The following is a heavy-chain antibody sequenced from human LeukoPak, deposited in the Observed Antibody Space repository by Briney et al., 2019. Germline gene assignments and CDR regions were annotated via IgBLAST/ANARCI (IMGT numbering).Heavy chain of an antibody. CDR3: ASSYGDYVNFDY. D-gene: IGHD4-17*01. CDR1: GGTFSSYA. CDR2: IIPIFGTA. V-gene: IGHV1-69*05. Sequence: SVKVSCKASGGTFSSYAISWVRQAPGQGLEWMGGIIPIFGTANYAQKFQGRVTITTDESTSTAYMELSSLRSEDTAVYYCASSYGDYVNFDYWGQGTLVTVSS. J-gene: IGHJ4*02.